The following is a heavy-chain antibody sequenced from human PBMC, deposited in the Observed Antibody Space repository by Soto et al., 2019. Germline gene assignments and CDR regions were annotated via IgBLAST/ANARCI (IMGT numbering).Heavy chain of an antibody. CDR1: GYTFKNYF. V-gene: IGHV1-3*04. CDR3: ARDWGSRGAVDY. J-gene: IGHJ4*02. CDR2: INTDNDDT. D-gene: IGHD2-15*01. Sequence: QVQLVQSGAEVKKPGASVKVSCKASGYTFKNYFIHWVRQAPGQSLEWIGWINTDNDDTEYSEKFQGRVAITTDTSASTAYMDLSRLTSEDTAVYYCARDWGSRGAVDYWGQGTLVIVSS.